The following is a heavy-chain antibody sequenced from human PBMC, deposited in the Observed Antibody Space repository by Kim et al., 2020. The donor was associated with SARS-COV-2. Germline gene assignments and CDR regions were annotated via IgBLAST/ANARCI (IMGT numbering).Heavy chain of an antibody. J-gene: IGHJ5*02. CDR1: GGPISSSSYY. CDR3: ARLQGILNWFDP. V-gene: IGHV4-39*01. D-gene: IGHD6-13*01. Sequence: SETLSLTCTVSGGPISSSSYYWGWIRQPPGKGLEWIGSIYYSGSTYYNPSLKSRVTISVDTSKNQFSLKLSSVTAADTAVYYCARLQGILNWFDPWGQGTLVTVSS. CDR2: IYYSGST.